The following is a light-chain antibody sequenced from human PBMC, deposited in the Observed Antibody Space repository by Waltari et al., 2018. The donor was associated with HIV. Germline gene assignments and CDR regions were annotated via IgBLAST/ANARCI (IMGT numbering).Light chain of an antibody. CDR1: SSDDGGYNS. J-gene: IGLJ1*01. Sequence: QSALTQPRSVSGSPGPSVTISCTGTSSDDGGYNSVSWYQQHPGKAPKLLIYEVSKWPSGVPDRFSGSKSGNTASLTISGLRADDEADYYCCSYGGTYNVFGTGTKVTIL. CDR3: CSYGGTYNV. CDR2: EVS. V-gene: IGLV2-11*01.